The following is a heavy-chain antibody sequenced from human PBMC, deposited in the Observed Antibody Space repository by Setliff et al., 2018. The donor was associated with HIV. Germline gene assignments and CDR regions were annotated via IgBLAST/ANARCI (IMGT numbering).Heavy chain of an antibody. CDR3: ARVLYTYYYGSGSYYNAYYYYMDV. V-gene: IGHV4-59*01. CDR1: GGSISSYY. J-gene: IGHJ6*03. CDR2: IYYSGST. Sequence: PSETLSLTCTVSGGSISSYYWSWIRQPPWKGLEWIGYIYYSGSTNYNPSLKSRVTISVDTSKNQFSLKLSSVTAADTAVYYCARVLYTYYYGSGSYYNAYYYYMDVWGKGTTVTVSS. D-gene: IGHD3-10*01.